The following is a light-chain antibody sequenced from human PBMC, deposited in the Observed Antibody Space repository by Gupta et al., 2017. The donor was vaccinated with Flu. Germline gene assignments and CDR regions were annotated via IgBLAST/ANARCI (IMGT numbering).Light chain of an antibody. J-gene: IGLJ1*01. CDR2: CNN. CDR1: SSSIGAGHD. CDR3: QSYDTSLSALYV. Sequence: TISFTGSSSSIGAGHDVHWYQHRPGTAPNLLIFCNNNRHSGVPDRFSGSKSGTSASLAITGLQAEDEADYYCQSYDTSLSALYVFGTGTKVTVL. V-gene: IGLV1-40*01.